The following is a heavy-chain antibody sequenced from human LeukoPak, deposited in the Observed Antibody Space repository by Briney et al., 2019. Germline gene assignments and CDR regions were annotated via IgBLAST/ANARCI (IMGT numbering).Heavy chain of an antibody. CDR1: GGSISSYY. CDR2: INHSGST. J-gene: IGHJ3*02. V-gene: IGHV4-34*01. Sequence: PSETLSLTCTVSGGSISSYYWSWIRQPPGKGLEWIGEINHSGSTNYNPSLKSRVTISVDTSKNQFSLKLSSVTAADTAVYYCARHIRQWLVMGLIDAFDIWGQGTMVTVSS. D-gene: IGHD6-19*01. CDR3: ARHIRQWLVMGLIDAFDI.